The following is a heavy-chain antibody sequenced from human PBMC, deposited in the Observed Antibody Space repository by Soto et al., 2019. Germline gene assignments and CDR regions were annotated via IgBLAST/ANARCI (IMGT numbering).Heavy chain of an antibody. Sequence: PGESLKISCNGSGYSFAGYWITWVRQKPGKGLEWMGRIDPSDSQTYYSPSFRGHVTISATKSITTVFLQWRSLRASDTAMYYCARQIYDSDTGPNFQYYFDSWGQGTPETVSS. J-gene: IGHJ4*02. CDR2: IDPSDSQT. CDR1: GYSFAGYW. V-gene: IGHV5-10-1*01. D-gene: IGHD3-22*01. CDR3: ARQIYDSDTGPNFQYYFDS.